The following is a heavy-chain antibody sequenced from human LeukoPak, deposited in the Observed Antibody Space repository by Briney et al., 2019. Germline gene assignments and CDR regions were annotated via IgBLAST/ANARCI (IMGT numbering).Heavy chain of an antibody. Sequence: SGGSLRLSCAVSGFTFSSYWMAWVRQAPGKGLEWVASLNQDGRQTYYVDSVKGRFTISRDNAKNSLYLHMTSLRVEDTATYYCVRSWLLVAATRPTDYWGQGTLVTVSS. CDR1: GFTFSSYW. D-gene: IGHD1-26*01. CDR3: VRSWLLVAATRPTDY. V-gene: IGHV3-7*01. CDR2: LNQDGRQT. J-gene: IGHJ4*02.